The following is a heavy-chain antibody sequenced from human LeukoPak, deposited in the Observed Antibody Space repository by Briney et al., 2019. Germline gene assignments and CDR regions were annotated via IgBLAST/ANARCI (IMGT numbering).Heavy chain of an antibody. Sequence: GGSLRLSCAASGLTFSSYAMSWVRQAPGKGLEWVSAISGSSGHTYYADSVKGRFTISRDNSKNTLYLQMNSLRAEDTAVYYCAKDARRTNGWYYFDYWGQGALVTVSS. CDR3: AKDARRTNGWYYFDY. CDR1: GLTFSSYA. V-gene: IGHV3-23*01. CDR2: ISGSSGHT. J-gene: IGHJ4*02. D-gene: IGHD6-19*01.